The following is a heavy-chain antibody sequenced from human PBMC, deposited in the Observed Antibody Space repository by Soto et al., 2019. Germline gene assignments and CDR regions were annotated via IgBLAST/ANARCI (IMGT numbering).Heavy chain of an antibody. V-gene: IGHV4-34*01. CDR2: INHSGST. CDR3: ARGATYYDILTGYPYYFDY. D-gene: IGHD3-9*01. CDR1: GGSFSGYY. J-gene: IGHJ4*02. Sequence: QVQLQQWGAGLLKPSETLSLTCAVYGGSFSGYYWSWIRQPPGKGLEWIGEINHSGSTNYNPSLKSRFTISVDTSKIQFSLKLSSVTAADTAVYYCARGATYYDILTGYPYYFDYWGQGTLVTVSS.